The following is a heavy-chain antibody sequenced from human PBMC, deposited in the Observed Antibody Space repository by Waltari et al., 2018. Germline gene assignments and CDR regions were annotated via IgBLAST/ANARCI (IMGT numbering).Heavy chain of an antibody. CDR3: AREGYDSSRFDY. D-gene: IGHD3-22*01. CDR2: IYYSGST. J-gene: IGHJ4*02. Sequence: QVQLQESGPGLVKPSETLSLTCTVSGGSISSYYWSWIRQPPGKGLEWIGYIYYSGSTNYNPSLKSRVTISVDTSKNQFSLKLSSVTAADTAVYYCAREGYDSSRFDYWGQGTLVTVSS. V-gene: IGHV4-59*01. CDR1: GGSISSYY.